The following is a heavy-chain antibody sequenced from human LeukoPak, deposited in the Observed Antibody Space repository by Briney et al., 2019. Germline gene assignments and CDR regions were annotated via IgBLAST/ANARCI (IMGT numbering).Heavy chain of an antibody. CDR3: ARDPSCPNISSCPPGWFDP. CDR2: VNPNSGDT. Sequence: GASVKVSCKASGYTFTGYYLHWVRQAPGQGLEWMGCVNPNSGDTNYAQKFQGSVTMTRDTSISTVYMELSRLRSDDTAVYYCARDPSCPNISSCPPGWFDPWGQGTLVTVSS. V-gene: IGHV1-2*02. D-gene: IGHD6-13*01. J-gene: IGHJ5*02. CDR1: GYTFTGYY.